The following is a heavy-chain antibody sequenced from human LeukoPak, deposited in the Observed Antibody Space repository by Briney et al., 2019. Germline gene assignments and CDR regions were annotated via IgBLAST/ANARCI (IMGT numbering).Heavy chain of an antibody. Sequence: ASVKLSRKASGSTVTSYYMHWGRQAPGPRLEGMGIINPSGGSTSYAQKFQRRVTMTRDMSTSTVYMELSSLRSEDTAVYYCARGVHKFYYDRSGYQPYAFDIWGQGTMVTISS. CDR3: ARGVHKFYYDRSGYQPYAFDI. J-gene: IGHJ3*02. D-gene: IGHD3-22*01. CDR1: GSTVTSYY. CDR2: INPSGGST. V-gene: IGHV1-46*01.